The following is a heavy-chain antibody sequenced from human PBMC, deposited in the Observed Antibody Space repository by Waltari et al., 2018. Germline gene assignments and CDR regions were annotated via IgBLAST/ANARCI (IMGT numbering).Heavy chain of an antibody. CDR2: NIPIFGTT. D-gene: IGHD3-3*01. CDR3: ARDFWSGTDYYYYMDV. CDR1: GGTLSSYP. Sequence: QVQLVQSGAEVKKPGSSVKVSCKASGGTLSSYPFTWVRQAPGQGLEWMGGNIPIFGTTNDAQKFHDRVTISADESTSTVFLELSSLRAEDTAVYYCARDFWSGTDYYYYMDVWGKGTTVTVSS. J-gene: IGHJ6*03. V-gene: IGHV1-69*01.